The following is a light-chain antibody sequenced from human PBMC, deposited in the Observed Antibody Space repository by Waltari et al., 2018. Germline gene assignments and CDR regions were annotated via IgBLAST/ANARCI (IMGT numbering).Light chain of an antibody. Sequence: QSALTQPASVSGSPGQSLTISCTGTSSHVGGYNYVSWYQQHPGKAPKLMLYEVSNRPSGVSTRFSGSKSCNTASLTISGLQAEDEADYYCSSYTSSSTLEVFGGGTKLTVL. J-gene: IGLJ2*01. V-gene: IGLV2-14*01. CDR2: EVS. CDR3: SSYTSSSTLEV. CDR1: SSHVGGYNY.